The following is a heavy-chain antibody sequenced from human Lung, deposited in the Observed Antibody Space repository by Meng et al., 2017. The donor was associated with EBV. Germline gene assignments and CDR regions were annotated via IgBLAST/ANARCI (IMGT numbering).Heavy chain of an antibody. Sequence: GPGRLNLTGTLSCTWSCPGCSNSSSNLWSWVRQPPGKGLELIGEIYHSGSNNYNPSLKSRVTIPVDKSKNQFSLKLSSVTAADTAVYYCASFPPPGKQWLVTDYWGQGTLVTVSS. V-gene: IGHV4-4*02. D-gene: IGHD6-19*01. CDR1: GCSNSSSNL. J-gene: IGHJ4*02. CDR3: ASFPPPGKQWLVTDY. CDR2: IYHSGSN.